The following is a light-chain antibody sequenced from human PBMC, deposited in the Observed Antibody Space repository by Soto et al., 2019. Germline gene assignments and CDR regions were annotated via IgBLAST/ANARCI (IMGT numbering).Light chain of an antibody. Sequence: DIQMTQSPSSLSASVGDRVTITCRASQGISNDLAWYQQKQGKVPTLLIYAASTLQSGFPSRFSGSGSGTDLTLTISSLQPEDVATYYCQKYNSSPYTFGQGTKLEIK. V-gene: IGKV1-27*01. CDR3: QKYNSSPYT. CDR2: AAS. CDR1: QGISND. J-gene: IGKJ2*01.